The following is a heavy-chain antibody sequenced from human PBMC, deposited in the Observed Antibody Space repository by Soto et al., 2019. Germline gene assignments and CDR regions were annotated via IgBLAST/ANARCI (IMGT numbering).Heavy chain of an antibody. CDR2: IYYSGST. J-gene: IGHJ4*02. D-gene: IGHD1-1*01. CDR3: ARHPTGHPFDY. Sequence: SETLSLTCTVSGGSISSSSYYWGWIRQPPGKGLEWIGSIYYSGSTYYNPSLKSRVTISVDTSKNQFSLKLSSVTAADTAVYYCARHPTGHPFDYWGQGTLVTVSS. V-gene: IGHV4-39*01. CDR1: GGSISSSSYY.